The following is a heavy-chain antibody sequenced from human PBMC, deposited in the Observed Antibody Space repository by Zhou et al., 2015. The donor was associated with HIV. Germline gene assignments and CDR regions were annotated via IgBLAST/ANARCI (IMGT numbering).Heavy chain of an antibody. CDR1: GFTFSYYW. V-gene: IGHV3-30*02. D-gene: IGHD6-13*01. CDR2: IWYDGSDK. J-gene: IGHJ5*02. CDR3: AKDRRYTGSWYNSDWFDP. Sequence: VQLGGVWGRLSSPVGGSLRLSCTASGFTFSYYWMHWVRQVPGKGLEWVAVIWYDGSDKYYADSVKGRFTISRDNSKSTLHLQMNSLRTEDTAVYYCAKDRRYTGSWYNSDWFDPWGQGTLVTVSS.